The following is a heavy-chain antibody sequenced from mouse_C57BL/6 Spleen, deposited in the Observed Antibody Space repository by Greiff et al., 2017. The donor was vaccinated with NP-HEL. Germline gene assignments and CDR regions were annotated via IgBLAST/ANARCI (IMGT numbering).Heavy chain of an antibody. CDR1: GYTFTSYW. Sequence: QVQLQQPGAELVRPGSSVKLSCKASGYTFTSYWMHWVKQRPIQGLEWIGNIDPSDSETHYNQKFKDKATLTVDKSSSTAYTQLSSLTSEDSAVYYCAREEITTVGFDYWGQGTTLTVSS. V-gene: IGHV1-52*01. D-gene: IGHD1-1*01. J-gene: IGHJ2*01. CDR3: AREEITTVGFDY. CDR2: IDPSDSET.